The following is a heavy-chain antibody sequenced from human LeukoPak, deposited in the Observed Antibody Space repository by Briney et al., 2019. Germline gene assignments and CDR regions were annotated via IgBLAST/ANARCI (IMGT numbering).Heavy chain of an antibody. J-gene: IGHJ4*02. V-gene: IGHV3-7*01. CDR2: IKQDGSEK. D-gene: IGHD7-27*01. CDR3: ARGVWAPFDS. CDR1: GFSLINYW. Sequence: SGGSLRLSCAASGFSLINYWMNWVRQAPGKGLEWVANIKQDGSEKNYVDSVKGRFSISRDNAKNSLILQMNSLRDEDTAVYYCARGVWAPFDSWGQGTLVSVSS.